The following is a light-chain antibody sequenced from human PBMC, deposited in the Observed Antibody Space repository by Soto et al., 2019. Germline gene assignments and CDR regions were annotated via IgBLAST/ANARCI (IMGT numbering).Light chain of an antibody. J-gene: IGLJ2*01. Sequence: QSALTQPASVSGSPGQSITISCTGTSGDVGRYDLVSWYQQHPGRAPNLMVYEGAKRPSGVSNRFSGSRSGITASLTISGRQAEDEADYYCCLYASSAVLFGGGTKLTVL. CDR3: CLYASSAVL. CDR2: EGA. CDR1: SGDVGRYDL. V-gene: IGLV2-23*01.